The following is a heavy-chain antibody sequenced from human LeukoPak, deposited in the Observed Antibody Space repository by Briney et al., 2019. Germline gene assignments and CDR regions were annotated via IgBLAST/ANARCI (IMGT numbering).Heavy chain of an antibody. Sequence: SQTLSLTCAISGDSVPSNSAAWNWVRRSPSRGLEWLGRTYYRSKWYHDYAVSVRSRVSVNPDTSKNQFSLQLNSVTPEDTAVYYCARFLGIGSQRYYFDSWGQGTLVTVSS. CDR3: ARFLGIGSQRYYFDS. CDR1: GDSVPSNSAA. CDR2: TYYRSKWYH. J-gene: IGHJ4*02. V-gene: IGHV6-1*01. D-gene: IGHD6-19*01.